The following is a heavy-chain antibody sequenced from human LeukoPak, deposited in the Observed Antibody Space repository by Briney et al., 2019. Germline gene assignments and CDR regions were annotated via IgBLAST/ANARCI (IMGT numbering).Heavy chain of an antibody. Sequence: ASVKVSFKASGYTFTGYYMHWVRQAPGQGLEWMGWINPNSGGTNYAQKFQGRVTMTRDTSISTAYMELSRLRSDDTAVYYCARDIHGDSSFDYWGQGTLVTVSS. D-gene: IGHD4-17*01. J-gene: IGHJ4*02. CDR3: ARDIHGDSSFDY. CDR1: GYTFTGYY. V-gene: IGHV1-2*02. CDR2: INPNSGGT.